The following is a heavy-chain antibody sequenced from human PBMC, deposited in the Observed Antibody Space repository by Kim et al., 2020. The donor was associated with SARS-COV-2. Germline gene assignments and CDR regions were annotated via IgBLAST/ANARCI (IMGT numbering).Heavy chain of an antibody. Sequence: GGSLRLSCAASGFTFSSYAMHWVRQAPGKGLEWVAVISYDGSNKYYADSVKGRFTISRDNSKNTLYLQMNSLRAEDTAVYYCAREGQRDYGMDVWGQGTTVTVSS. CDR1: GFTFSSYA. V-gene: IGHV3-30-3*01. J-gene: IGHJ6*02. CDR2: ISYDGSNK. CDR3: AREGQRDYGMDV.